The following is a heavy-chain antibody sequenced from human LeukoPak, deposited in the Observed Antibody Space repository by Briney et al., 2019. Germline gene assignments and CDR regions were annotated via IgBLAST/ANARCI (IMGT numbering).Heavy chain of an antibody. D-gene: IGHD6-19*01. CDR2: INHSGST. Sequence: SETLSLTCAVYGGSFSGYYWSGIRQPPGKGLEWIGEINHSGSTNYNPSLKSRVTISVDTSKNQFSLKLSSVTAADTAVYYCAGKRIAVAGNWFDPWGQGTLVTVSS. J-gene: IGHJ5*02. V-gene: IGHV4-34*01. CDR1: GGSFSGYY. CDR3: AGKRIAVAGNWFDP.